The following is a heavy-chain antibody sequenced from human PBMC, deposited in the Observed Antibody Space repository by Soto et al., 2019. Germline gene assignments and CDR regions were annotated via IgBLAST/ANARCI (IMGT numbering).Heavy chain of an antibody. Sequence: GGSLRLSCAASGFTFSSYWMHWVRQAPGKGLVWVSRINSDGSSTSYADSVKGRFTISRDNAKNTLYLQMNSLRAEDTAVYYCARSYGSGSYYLLRYFDYWGQGTLVTVSS. V-gene: IGHV3-74*01. D-gene: IGHD3-10*01. J-gene: IGHJ4*02. CDR2: INSDGSST. CDR1: GFTFSSYW. CDR3: ARSYGSGSYYLLRYFDY.